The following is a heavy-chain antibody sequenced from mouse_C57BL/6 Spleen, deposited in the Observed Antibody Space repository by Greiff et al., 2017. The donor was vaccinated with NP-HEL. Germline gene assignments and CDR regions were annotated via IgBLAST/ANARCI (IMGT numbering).Heavy chain of an antibody. CDR2: IDPSDSET. CDR1: GYTFTSYW. CDR3: ARGATGYDYFDY. D-gene: IGHD2-2*01. Sequence: QVQLQQPGAELVRPGSSVKLSCKASGYTFTSYWTHWVKQRPIQGLEWIGNIDPSDSETHYNQKFKDKATLTVDKSSSTAYMQLSSLTSEDSAVYYCARGATGYDYFDYWGQGTTLTVSS. V-gene: IGHV1-52*01. J-gene: IGHJ2*01.